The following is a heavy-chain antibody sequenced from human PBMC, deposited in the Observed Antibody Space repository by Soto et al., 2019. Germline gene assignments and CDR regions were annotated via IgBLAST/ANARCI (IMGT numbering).Heavy chain of an antibody. Sequence: PGGSLRLSCAASGFTFSSYAMHWVRQAPGKGLEWVAVISYDGSNKYYADSVKGRFTISRDNSKNTLYLQMNSLRAEDTAVYYCANAWFDPWGQGTLVTVSS. CDR3: ANAWFDP. V-gene: IGHV3-30-3*01. CDR1: GFTFSSYA. CDR2: ISYDGSNK. J-gene: IGHJ5*02.